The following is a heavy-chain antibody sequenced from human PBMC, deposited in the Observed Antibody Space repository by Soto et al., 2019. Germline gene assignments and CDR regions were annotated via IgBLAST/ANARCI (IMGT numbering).Heavy chain of an antibody. D-gene: IGHD2-15*01. CDR3: AKGAEDIVVVVAATRNLDY. CDR2: ISYDGSNK. V-gene: IGHV3-30*18. CDR1: GFTFSSYG. Sequence: GGSLRLSCAASGFTFSSYGMHWVRQAPGKGLEWVAVISYDGSNKYYADSVKGRFTISRDNSKNTLYPQMNSLRAEDTAVYYCAKGAEDIVVVVAATRNLDYWGQGTLVTVSS. J-gene: IGHJ4*02.